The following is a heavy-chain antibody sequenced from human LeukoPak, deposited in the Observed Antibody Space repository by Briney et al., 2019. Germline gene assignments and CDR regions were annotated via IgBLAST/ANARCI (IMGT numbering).Heavy chain of an antibody. CDR1: GFTFSSYA. Sequence: GGSLRLSCATSGFTFSSYAMSWVRQAPGKGLEWVSAISGSGGSTYYADSVKGRFTISRDNSKNTLYLQMNSLRAEDTAVYYCAKADYGDYWVYFDYWGQGTLVTVSS. J-gene: IGHJ4*02. D-gene: IGHD4-17*01. CDR2: ISGSGGST. CDR3: AKADYGDYWVYFDY. V-gene: IGHV3-23*01.